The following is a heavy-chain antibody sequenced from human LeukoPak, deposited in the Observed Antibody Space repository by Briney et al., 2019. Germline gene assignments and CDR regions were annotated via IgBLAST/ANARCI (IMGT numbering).Heavy chain of an antibody. CDR2: INHSGST. V-gene: IGHV4-34*01. D-gene: IGHD3-22*01. J-gene: IGHJ5*02. CDR3: ARGADYYDSSGYYYYRGNWFDP. Sequence: SETLSLTCAVYGGSFSGYYWSWIRQPPGKGLEWIGEINHSGSTNYNPSLKSRGTISVDTSKNQFSLKLSSVTAADTAVYYCARGADYYDSSGYYYYRGNWFDPWGQGTLVTVSS. CDR1: GGSFSGYY.